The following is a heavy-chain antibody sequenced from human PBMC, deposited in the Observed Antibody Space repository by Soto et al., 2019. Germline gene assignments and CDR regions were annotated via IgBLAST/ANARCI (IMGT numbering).Heavy chain of an antibody. D-gene: IGHD1-20*01. CDR3: AHRHPYNVNWHPGWFDP. V-gene: IGHV2-5*02. Sequence: QITLKESGPTVMEPTQTLTLTCTFSGFSLSTSGVGVGWVRQPPGKALEWLAFIYWDDDKPYSPTLKTRLTITKDTAKNQMVLTMTNMDPVDTATYYRAHRHPYNVNWHPGWFDPWGQGTLVTESS. CDR1: GFSLSTSGVG. CDR2: IYWDDDK. J-gene: IGHJ5*02.